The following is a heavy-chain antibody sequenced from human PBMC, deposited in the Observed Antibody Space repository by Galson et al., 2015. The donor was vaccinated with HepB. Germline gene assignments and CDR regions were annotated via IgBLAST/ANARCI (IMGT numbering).Heavy chain of an antibody. CDR3: AKDGGRERSSTSYYYYGMDV. Sequence: SLRLSCAASGFTFSSYAMSWVRQAPGKGLEWVSAISGSGGSTYYADSVKGRFTISRDNSKNTLYLQMNSLRAEDTAVYYCAKDGGRERSSTSYYYYGMDVWGQGTTVTVSS. CDR1: GFTFSSYA. V-gene: IGHV3-23*01. D-gene: IGHD2-2*01. J-gene: IGHJ6*02. CDR2: ISGSGGST.